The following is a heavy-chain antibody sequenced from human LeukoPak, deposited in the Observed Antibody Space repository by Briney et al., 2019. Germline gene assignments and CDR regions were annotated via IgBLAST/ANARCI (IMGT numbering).Heavy chain of an antibody. CDR2: ISSSSSYI. CDR1: GFTFSSYS. CDR3: ARTTTVTPRYYYNGMDV. V-gene: IGHV3-21*01. Sequence: GGSLRLSCAASGFTFSSYSMNWVRQAPGKGLEWVSSISSSSSYIYYADSVKGRFTISRDNAKNSLYLQMNSLRAEDTAVYYCARTTTVTPRYYYNGMDVWGQGTTVTVSS. J-gene: IGHJ6*02. D-gene: IGHD4-17*01.